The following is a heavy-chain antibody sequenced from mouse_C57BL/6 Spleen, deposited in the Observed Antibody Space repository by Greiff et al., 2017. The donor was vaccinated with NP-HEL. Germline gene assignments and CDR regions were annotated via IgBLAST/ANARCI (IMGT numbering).Heavy chain of an antibody. J-gene: IGHJ2*01. Sequence: EVQLQESGAELVRPGASVKLSCTASGFNIKDYYMHWVKQRPEQGLEWIGRIDPEDGDTEYAPKFQGKATMTADTSSNTAYLQLSSLTSEDTAVYYCTTVGTVVARGNYFDYWGQGTTLTVSS. CDR1: GFNIKDYY. CDR3: TTVGTVVARGNYFDY. D-gene: IGHD1-1*01. CDR2: IDPEDGDT. V-gene: IGHV14-1*01.